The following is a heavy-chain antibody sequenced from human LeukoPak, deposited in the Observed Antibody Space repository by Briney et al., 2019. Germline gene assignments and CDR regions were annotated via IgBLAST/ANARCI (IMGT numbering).Heavy chain of an antibody. D-gene: IGHD3-22*01. CDR3: ARDHYYDSSGHDY. CDR2: IRYDGSNE. Sequence: PGGSLRFSCVASIFTFSNYGMHWVRQAPGKGLECVAFIRYDGSNEYYADSVKGRFTISRDNSNNMLYLQMNSLKPEDTAVYYCARDHYYDSSGHDYWGQGTLVTVSS. V-gene: IGHV3-30*02. J-gene: IGHJ4*02. CDR1: IFTFSNYG.